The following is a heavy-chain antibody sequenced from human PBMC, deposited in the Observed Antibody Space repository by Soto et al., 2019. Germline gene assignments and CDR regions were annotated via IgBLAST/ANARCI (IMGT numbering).Heavy chain of an antibody. CDR1: GFTFSSYS. CDR2: ISSSSSYI. V-gene: IGHV3-21*03. J-gene: IGHJ4*02. CDR3: TTDPASNFDD. Sequence: GGSLRLSCAASGFTFSSYSMNWVRQAPGKGLEWVSSISSSSSYIYYADSVKGRFTISRDNAKNSLYLQMNSLKTEDTAVYYCTTDPASNFDDWGQGTLVTVSS. D-gene: IGHD2-15*01.